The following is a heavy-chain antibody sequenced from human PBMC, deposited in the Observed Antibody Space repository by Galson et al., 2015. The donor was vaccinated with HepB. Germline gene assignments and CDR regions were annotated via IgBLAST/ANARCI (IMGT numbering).Heavy chain of an antibody. Sequence: QSGAEVKKPGESLKISCTGSGYSFTDYWIGWVRRMPGKGLEWMGIIYPGDSDTRYSPSFQGQVTISADESISTAYLQWSGLKASDTAMYYCTRLGYCGGGSCYQRGYFDSWGQGTLVIVSS. V-gene: IGHV5-51*01. J-gene: IGHJ4*02. CDR1: GYSFTDYW. CDR2: IYPGDSDT. D-gene: IGHD2-15*01. CDR3: TRLGYCGGGSCYQRGYFDS.